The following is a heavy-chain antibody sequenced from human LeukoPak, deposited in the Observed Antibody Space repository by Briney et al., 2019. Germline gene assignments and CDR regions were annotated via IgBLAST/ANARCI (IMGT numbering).Heavy chain of an antibody. V-gene: IGHV4-61*10. D-gene: IGHD3-22*01. CDR3: ARGQWLPVYDF. J-gene: IGHJ4*02. Sequence: SETLSLTCTVSGGSISSGSHYWSWIRQPAGKGLEWIGRIYNSANTNYNPSLKSRVIISVDTTTNHFSLKLSSVTAADTAVYYCARGQWLPVYDFWGQGILVTVSS. CDR1: GGSISSGSHY. CDR2: IYNSANT.